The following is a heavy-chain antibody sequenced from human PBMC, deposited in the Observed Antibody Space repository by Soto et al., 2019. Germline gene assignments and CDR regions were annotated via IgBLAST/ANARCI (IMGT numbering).Heavy chain of an antibody. CDR2: IYYSGST. V-gene: IGHV4-59*01. CDR3: AAAWVWGVIMGENWFDP. J-gene: IGHJ5*02. CDR1: GGSISSYY. D-gene: IGHD3-10*01. Sequence: QVQLQESGPGLVKPSETLSLTCTVSGGSISSYYWSWIRQPPGKGLEWIGYIYYSGSTNYNPSLKSRVTISVDTSKNQFSLKLSSVTAADTAVYYCAAAWVWGVIMGENWFDPWGQGTLVTVSS.